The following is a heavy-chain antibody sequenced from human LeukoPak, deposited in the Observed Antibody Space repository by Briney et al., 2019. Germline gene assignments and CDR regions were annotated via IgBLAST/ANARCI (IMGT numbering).Heavy chain of an antibody. J-gene: IGHJ4*02. CDR3: ARAVGSFDWLPLFDY. Sequence: SETLSLTCAVYGGSFSGYYWSWIRQPPGKGLEWIGEINHSGGTNYNPSLKSRVTISVDTSKNQFYLKLSSVTAADTAVYYCARAVGSFDWLPLFDYWGQGTLVTVSS. V-gene: IGHV4-34*01. CDR2: INHSGGT. CDR1: GGSFSGYY. D-gene: IGHD3-9*01.